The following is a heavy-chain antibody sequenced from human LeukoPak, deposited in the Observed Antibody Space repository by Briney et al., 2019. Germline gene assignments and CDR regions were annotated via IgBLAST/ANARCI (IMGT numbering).Heavy chain of an antibody. CDR3: ARVGNEFENAFDI. CDR1: GYTFTSYY. Sequence: ASVKVSCKASGYTFTSYYMHWVRQAPGQGLEWMGIINPSGGSTSYAQKFQGRVTTTRDMSTSTVYMELSSLRSEDTAVYYCARVGNEFENAFDIWGQGTMVTVSS. V-gene: IGHV1-46*01. J-gene: IGHJ3*02. D-gene: IGHD7-27*01. CDR2: INPSGGST.